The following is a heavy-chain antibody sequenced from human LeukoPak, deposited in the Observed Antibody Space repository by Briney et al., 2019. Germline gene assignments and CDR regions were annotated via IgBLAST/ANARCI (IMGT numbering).Heavy chain of an antibody. CDR3: ARGDFWSGYSAYHFDY. Sequence: SETLSLTCAVYGGSFSGYYWSWIRQPPGKGLEWIGEINHSGSTNYNPSLKSRVTISVDTSKNQFSLKLSSVTAADTAVYYCARGDFWSGYSAYHFDYWGQGTLVTVSS. CDR1: GGSFSGYY. D-gene: IGHD3-3*01. CDR2: INHSGST. V-gene: IGHV4-34*01. J-gene: IGHJ4*02.